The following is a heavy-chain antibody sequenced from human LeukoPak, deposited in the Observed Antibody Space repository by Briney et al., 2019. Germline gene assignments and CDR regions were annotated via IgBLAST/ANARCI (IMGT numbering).Heavy chain of an antibody. D-gene: IGHD3-3*01. J-gene: IGHJ4*02. CDR2: IYSGGTT. V-gene: IGHV3-53*01. CDR1: GFPVRSRY. CDR3: ATLEGGPSDGR. Sequence: GGSLRLSCEVSGFPVRSRYMTWVRQPPGKGLECVAIIYSGGTTYHIDSVKGRFTISRDISKSTMYLEMNNLRVEDTAIYYCATLEGGPSDGRWGQGTLVTVSS.